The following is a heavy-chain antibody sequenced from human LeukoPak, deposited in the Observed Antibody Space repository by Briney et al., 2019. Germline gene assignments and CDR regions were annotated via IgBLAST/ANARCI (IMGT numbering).Heavy chain of an antibody. V-gene: IGHV5-10-1*01. D-gene: IGHD1-26*01. CDR1: GYSFTSNW. CDR2: IDPSDSHI. Sequence: GASLKTSCNGSGYSFTSNWISWVRQMPGKGLERVGRIDPSDSHINYSPSLQGHVTISVDKSISTSYLQWSSLRASDTAIYYCARQGKGSYRRDFDYWGQGTLVTVSS. CDR3: ARQGKGSYRRDFDY. J-gene: IGHJ4*02.